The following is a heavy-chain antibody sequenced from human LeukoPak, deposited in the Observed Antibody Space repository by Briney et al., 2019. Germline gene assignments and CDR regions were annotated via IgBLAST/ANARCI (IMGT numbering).Heavy chain of an antibody. D-gene: IGHD3-16*02. J-gene: IGHJ3*02. CDR3: AKDPYDYVWGSYRPHDAFDI. V-gene: IGHV3-23*01. Sequence: PGGSLRLSCAASGFTFSSYSMNWVRQAPGKGPEWVSAISGSGGSTYYADSVKGRFTISRDNSKNTLYLQMNSLRAEDTAVYYCAKDPYDYVWGSYRPHDAFDIWGQGTMVTVSS. CDR2: ISGSGGST. CDR1: GFTFSSYS.